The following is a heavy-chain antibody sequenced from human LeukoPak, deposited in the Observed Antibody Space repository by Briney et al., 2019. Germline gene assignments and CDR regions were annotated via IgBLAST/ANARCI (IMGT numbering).Heavy chain of an antibody. CDR3: ARHRDFWGNLRYYFDY. Sequence: SETLSLTCTVSGGSISGYYWSWIRQPPGKGLEWIGCLYHSGSTNYNPSLKSRVTISVDTSKNHFSLKLSSVTAADTAVYYCARHRDFWGNLRYYFDYWGQGTLVTVSS. CDR1: GGSISGYY. CDR2: LYHSGST. J-gene: IGHJ4*02. V-gene: IGHV4-59*08. D-gene: IGHD3-3*01.